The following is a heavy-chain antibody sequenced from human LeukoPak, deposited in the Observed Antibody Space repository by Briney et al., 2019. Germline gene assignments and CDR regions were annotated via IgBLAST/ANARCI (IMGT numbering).Heavy chain of an antibody. CDR1: GFTFSSYW. V-gene: IGHV3-7*01. J-gene: IGHJ4*02. CDR2: IKQDGSEK. Sequence: GGSLRLSCAASGFTFSSYWMIWVRQAPGKGLEWVANIKQDGSEKYYVDSVKGRFTISRDNAKNSLSLQMNSLRAEDTAVYYCASHSVGVLPIATFDYWGQGTLVTVSS. CDR3: ASHSVGVLPIATFDY. D-gene: IGHD2-21*01.